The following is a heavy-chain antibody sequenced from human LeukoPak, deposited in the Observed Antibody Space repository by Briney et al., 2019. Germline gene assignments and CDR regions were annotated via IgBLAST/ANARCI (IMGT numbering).Heavy chain of an antibody. CDR1: GGSFSGYY. J-gene: IGHJ4*02. V-gene: IGHV4-34*01. D-gene: IGHD6-13*01. CDR2: INHSGST. Sequence: SETLSLTCAVYGGSFSGYYWSWIRQPPGKGLEWIGEINHSGSTNYNPSPKSRVTISVDTSKNQFSLKLSSVTAADTAVYYCARLLGEMYSSRGYFDYWGQGTLVTVSS. CDR3: ARLLGEMYSSRGYFDY.